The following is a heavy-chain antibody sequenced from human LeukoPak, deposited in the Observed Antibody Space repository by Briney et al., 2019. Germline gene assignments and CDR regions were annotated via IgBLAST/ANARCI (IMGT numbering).Heavy chain of an antibody. CDR1: GFTFSNYA. CDR3: AKCILTSYYKGYMDV. D-gene: IGHD3-9*01. CDR2: ISGSGGST. Sequence: GGSLRLSCAASGFTFSNYAMSWVRQAPGKGLEWVSAISGSGGSTNYADSVKGRFTISRDNSKNTLYLQMNSLRAEDTAVYYCAKCILTSYYKGYMDVWGKGTTVTISS. V-gene: IGHV3-23*01. J-gene: IGHJ6*03.